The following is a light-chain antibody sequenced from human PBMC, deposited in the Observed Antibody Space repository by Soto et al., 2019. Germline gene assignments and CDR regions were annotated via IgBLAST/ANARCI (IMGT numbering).Light chain of an antibody. CDR1: KLGDKY. CDR2: QDS. Sequence: SYELTQPPSVSVSPGQPASITCSGDKLGDKYACWYQQKPGQSPVLVIYQDSKRPSGIPEPISGSNSGNTATLTISGTQAMDEADYYCQAWDSSTVVFGGGTQLTVL. V-gene: IGLV3-1*01. J-gene: IGLJ2*01. CDR3: QAWDSSTVV.